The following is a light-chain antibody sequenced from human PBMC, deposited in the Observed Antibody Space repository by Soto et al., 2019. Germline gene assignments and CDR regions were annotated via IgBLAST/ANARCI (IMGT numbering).Light chain of an antibody. Sequence: QVTQSPSSVSASVGDSVSITCRASQGVSSWLAWYQQKPGRAPRLLIYGASSLQSGVPSSFSGSGSGTDFTLTISSLQPEDFATYYCQQGSSFPFTFAHGTKVDIK. CDR3: QQGSSFPFT. CDR2: GAS. V-gene: IGKV1D-12*01. CDR1: QGVSSW. J-gene: IGKJ3*01.